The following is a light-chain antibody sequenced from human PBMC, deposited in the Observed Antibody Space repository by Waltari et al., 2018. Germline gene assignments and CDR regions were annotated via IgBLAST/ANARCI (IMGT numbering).Light chain of an antibody. V-gene: IGKV3-15*01. CDR3: QQYNNWPRT. CDR1: QSVSSN. CDR2: GAS. Sequence: TVMTQSPATMSVSPGERATLSCRASQSVSSNLAWYQQKPGQAPRLLIYGASTRATGIPARFSGRGSGTEFTLTISSLQSEDFAVYYCQQYNNWPRTFGQGTKVEIK. J-gene: IGKJ1*01.